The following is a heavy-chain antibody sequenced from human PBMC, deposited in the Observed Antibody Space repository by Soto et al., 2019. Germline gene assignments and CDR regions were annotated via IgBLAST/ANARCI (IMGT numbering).Heavy chain of an antibody. CDR1: NGSVMCYY. CDR3: ASLNGGRFLDKGDY. CDR2: INHFGSP. D-gene: IGHD3-3*01. V-gene: IGHV4-34*01. Sequence: SETLSRSWAVYNGSVMCYYWTWVRQPPGKGLEWIGEINHFGSPDYNPSLKSRVAISIDTSKHQFSLSLRSLTAADTAVYYCASLNGGRFLDKGDYWGQGTLVTVSS. J-gene: IGHJ4*02.